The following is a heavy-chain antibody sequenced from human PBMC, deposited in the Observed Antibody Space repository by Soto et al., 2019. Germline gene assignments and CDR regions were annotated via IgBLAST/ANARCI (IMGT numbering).Heavy chain of an antibody. CDR1: GFTFSSYS. V-gene: IGHV3-21*01. D-gene: IGHD3-3*01. Sequence: GGSLRLSCAASGFTFSSYSMNWVRQAPGKGLEWVSSISSSSSYIYYAGSVKGRFTISRDNAKNSLYLQMNSLRAEDTAVYYCARERGSYYDFWSGYQPTYYYYYMDVWGKGTTVTVSS. CDR3: ARERGSYYDFWSGYQPTYYYYYMDV. CDR2: ISSSSSYI. J-gene: IGHJ6*03.